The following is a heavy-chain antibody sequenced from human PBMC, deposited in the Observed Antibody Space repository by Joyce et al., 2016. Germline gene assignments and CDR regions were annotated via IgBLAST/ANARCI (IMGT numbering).Heavy chain of an antibody. CDR1: GYTVTDYY. CDR3: ARGHSTLGDLSLGAFDN. CDR2: INPDNGVT. Sequence: QVRLVQSGAEVKKPGGSGEVSCKASGYTVTDYYIHWVRQAPGQGLEWMGWINPDNGVTSSDQRFHDRVTMARDTSIDTVYMEVRRLRSDDTAVYYCARGHSTLGDLSLGAFDNWGQGALVTVSS. V-gene: IGHV1-2*02. J-gene: IGHJ4*02. D-gene: IGHD3-16*02.